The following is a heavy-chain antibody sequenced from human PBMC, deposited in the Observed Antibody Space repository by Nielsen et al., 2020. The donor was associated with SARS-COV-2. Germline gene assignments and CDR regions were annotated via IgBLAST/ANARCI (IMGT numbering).Heavy chain of an antibody. J-gene: IGHJ6*02. CDR2: ISGSGGST. V-gene: IGHV3-23*01. D-gene: IGHD6-13*01. Sequence: ETLSLTCAASGFTFSSYAMSWVRQAPGKGLEWVSAISGSGGSTYYADSVKGRFTISRDNSKNTLYLQMNSLRAEDTAVYYCAKEATSAAGTAVYVWGQGTTVTVSS. CDR1: GFTFSSYA. CDR3: AKEATSAAGTAVYV.